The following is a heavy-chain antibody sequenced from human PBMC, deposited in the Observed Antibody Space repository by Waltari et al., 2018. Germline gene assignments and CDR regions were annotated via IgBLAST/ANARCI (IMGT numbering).Heavy chain of an antibody. Sequence: QVQLVQSGAEVWPPGSSVKVSCTDYGGTLTISGLHWVRPAPGKGREWVGGVMPKCVPPNCAHAFEDRVTMTADVATRTAYMEMRSLRADDTAVYDCARDVIRAHDDGIYVARGWFDLWGQGTLVTVSS. J-gene: IGHJ5*02. CDR1: GGTLTISG. CDR3: ARDVIRAHDDGIYVARGWFDL. D-gene: IGHD4-17*01. V-gene: IGHV1-69*13. CDR2: VMPKCVPP.